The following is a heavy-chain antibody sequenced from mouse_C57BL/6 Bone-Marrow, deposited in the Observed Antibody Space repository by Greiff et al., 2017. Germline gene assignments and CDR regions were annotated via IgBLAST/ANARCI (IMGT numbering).Heavy chain of an antibody. CDR1: GFSLTSYA. CDR2: IWTGGGT. CDR3: ARAYYYGPFAY. D-gene: IGHD1-1*01. V-gene: IGHV2-9-1*01. J-gene: IGHJ3*01. Sequence: QVQLKESGPGLVAPSQSLSITCTVSGFSLTSYAISWVRQPPGQGLEWLGVIWTGGGTHYNSALKFRLSISKDNSKSQVFLKMNSLQTDDTARYCCARAYYYGPFAYWGQGTLVTVSA.